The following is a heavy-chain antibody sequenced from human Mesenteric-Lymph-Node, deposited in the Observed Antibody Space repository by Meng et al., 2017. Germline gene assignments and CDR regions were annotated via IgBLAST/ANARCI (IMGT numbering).Heavy chain of an antibody. V-gene: IGHV1-3*01. Sequence: ASVKVSCKASGYTFTSYAMHWVRQAPGQRLEWMGWINAGNGNTKYSQKFQGRVTITRDTSASTAYMELSSLRSEDTAVYYCARGLHYDSSGYYDAFDIWGQGTMVTVSS. CDR2: INAGNGNT. CDR1: GYTFTSYA. J-gene: IGHJ3*02. CDR3: ARGLHYDSSGYYDAFDI. D-gene: IGHD3-22*01.